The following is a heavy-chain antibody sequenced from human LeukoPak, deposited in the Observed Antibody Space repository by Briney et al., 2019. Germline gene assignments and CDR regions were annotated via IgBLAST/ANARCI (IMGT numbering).Heavy chain of an antibody. CDR3: ARGGRIAVASPYYFDY. CDR1: GGSISSYY. V-gene: IGHV4-59*12. J-gene: IGHJ4*02. D-gene: IGHD6-19*01. Sequence: SETLSLTCTVPGGSISSYYWSWIRQPPGKGLEWIGYIYYSGSTNYNPSLKSRVTISVDTSKNQFSLKLSSVTAADTAVYYCARGGRIAVASPYYFDYWGQGTLVTVSS. CDR2: IYYSGST.